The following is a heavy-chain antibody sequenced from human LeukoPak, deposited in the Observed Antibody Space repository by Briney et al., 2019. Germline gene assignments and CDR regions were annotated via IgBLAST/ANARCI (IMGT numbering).Heavy chain of an antibody. Sequence: SETLSLTCTVSGGSISSYHWSWLRQPPGKGLEWIGHIYYTGSTNYNPSLKSRVTISLDTSKNQFSLKLSSVTAADTAVYYCTRSLGVVIRGGMDVWGQGTTVTVSS. J-gene: IGHJ6*02. V-gene: IGHV4-59*01. CDR1: GGSISSYH. CDR2: IYYTGST. CDR3: TRSLGVVIRGGMDV. D-gene: IGHD3-3*01.